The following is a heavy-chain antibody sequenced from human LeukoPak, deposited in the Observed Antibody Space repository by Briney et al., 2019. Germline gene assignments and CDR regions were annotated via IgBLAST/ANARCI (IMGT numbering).Heavy chain of an antibody. CDR1: GFTFSTFG. Sequence: GGSLRLSCEASGFTFSTFGMHWVRQAPGKGLEWVAFIRYDGSITYYADSVKGRFTISRDNSKNTLYMQMTSLRTEDTAVYYCAKDLHEISNRSQFEYWGQGTLVTVSS. V-gene: IGHV3-30*02. D-gene: IGHD3-3*02. CDR2: IRYDGSIT. J-gene: IGHJ4*02. CDR3: AKDLHEISNRSQFEY.